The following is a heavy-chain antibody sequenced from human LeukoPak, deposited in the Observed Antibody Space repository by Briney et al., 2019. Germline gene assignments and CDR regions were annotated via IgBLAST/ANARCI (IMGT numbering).Heavy chain of an antibody. V-gene: IGHV4-4*07. CDR3: ARVGTYYDSSGYYYPFDY. CDR2: IYTSGST. Sequence: SETLSLTCTVSGGSISSYYWSWIRQPAGKGLEWIGRIYTSGSTNYNPSLKSRVTMSVDTSKNQFSLKLSSVTAADTAVYYCARVGTYYDSSGYYYPFDYWGQGTLVTVSS. J-gene: IGHJ4*02. CDR1: GGSISSYY. D-gene: IGHD3-22*01.